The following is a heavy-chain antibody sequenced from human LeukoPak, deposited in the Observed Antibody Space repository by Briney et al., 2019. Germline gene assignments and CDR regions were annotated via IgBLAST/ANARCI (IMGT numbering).Heavy chain of an antibody. CDR3: ARHPDTSSWSDFDY. CDR1: GYTFSGYY. CDR2: INPKSGGT. Sequence: ASVKVSCKASGYTFSGYYMHWVRQAPGQGLEWMGWINPKSGGTNEAQKFHDRVTMTRDTSIRTAYMEVSRLRSDDTAVYYCARHPDTSSWSDFDYWGQGTLVTVSS. D-gene: IGHD6-13*01. V-gene: IGHV1-2*02. J-gene: IGHJ4*02.